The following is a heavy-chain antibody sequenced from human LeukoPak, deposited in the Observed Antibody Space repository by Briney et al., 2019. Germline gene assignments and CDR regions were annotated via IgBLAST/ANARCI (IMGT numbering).Heavy chain of an antibody. CDR2: IRSQAYGAKT. D-gene: IGHD3-22*01. J-gene: IGHJ4*02. CDR1: GFTFSSYW. CDR3: TRVNYYDSGSLYYGYFDY. Sequence: GGSLRLSCAASGFTFSSYWMSWVRQAPGKGLEWVGFIRSQAYGAKTNYAASVEGRFIISRDDSRSIVHLQMNSLRIEDTAVYFCTRVNYYDSGSLYYGYFDYWGQGAQVTVSS. V-gene: IGHV3-49*04.